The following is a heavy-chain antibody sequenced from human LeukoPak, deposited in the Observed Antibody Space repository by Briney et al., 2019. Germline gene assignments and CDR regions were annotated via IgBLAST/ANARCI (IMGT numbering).Heavy chain of an antibody. D-gene: IGHD3-10*01. CDR1: GGSISSGGYS. CDR2: IYHSGST. CDR3: ARGGGDQLHFDY. V-gene: IGHV4-30-2*01. J-gene: IGHJ4*02. Sequence: SQTLSLTCAVSGGSISSGGYSWSWIRQPPGKGLEWIGYIYHSGSTYYNPSLKSRATISVDRSKNQFSLKLSSVTAADTAVYYCARGGGDQLHFDYWGQGTLVTVSS.